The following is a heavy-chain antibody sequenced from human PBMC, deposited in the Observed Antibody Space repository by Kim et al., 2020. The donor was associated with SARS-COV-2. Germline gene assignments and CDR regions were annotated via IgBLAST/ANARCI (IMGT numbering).Heavy chain of an antibody. D-gene: IGHD1-26*01. Sequence: SETLSLTCIVSGGSISSSSYYWGWIRQPPGKGLEWIGSIYYSGSTYYNPSLKSRVTISVDTSKNQFSLKLSSVTAADTAVYYCASTVDGRPKWELLFDY. CDR1: GGSISSSSYY. CDR3: ASTVDGRPKWELLFDY. J-gene: IGHJ4*01. CDR2: IYYSGST. V-gene: IGHV4-39*01.